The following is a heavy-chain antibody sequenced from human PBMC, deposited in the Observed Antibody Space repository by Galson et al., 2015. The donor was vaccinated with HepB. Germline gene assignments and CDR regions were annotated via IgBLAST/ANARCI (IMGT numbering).Heavy chain of an antibody. V-gene: IGHV4-39*01. J-gene: IGHJ4*02. CDR2: IYYSGST. CDR1: GGSISSSSYY. D-gene: IGHD2-8*01. CDR3: ASTGGMDIVLMPD. Sequence: ETLSLTCTVSGGSISSSSYYWGWIRQPPGKGLEWIGSIYYSGSTYYNPSLKSRVTISVDTSKNQFSLKLSSVTAADTAVYYCASTGGMDIVLMPDWGQGTLVTVSS.